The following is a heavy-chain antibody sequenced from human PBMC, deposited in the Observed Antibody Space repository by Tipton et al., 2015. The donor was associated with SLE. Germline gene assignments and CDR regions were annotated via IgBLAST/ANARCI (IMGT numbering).Heavy chain of an antibody. D-gene: IGHD5-18*01. J-gene: IGHJ4*02. CDR3: ARSEGGYSYGRD. Sequence: SLRLSCAASGFTFSSYSMNWVRQAPGKGPEWISYISLSGSTIQYADSVKGRFTISRDNAKNSLYLQMNSLRAEDTAVYFCARSEGGYSYGRDWGQGALVTVSS. CDR2: ISLSGSTI. V-gene: IGHV3-48*01. CDR1: GFTFSSYS.